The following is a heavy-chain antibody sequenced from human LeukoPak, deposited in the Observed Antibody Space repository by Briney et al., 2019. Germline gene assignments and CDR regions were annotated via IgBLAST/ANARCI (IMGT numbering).Heavy chain of an antibody. D-gene: IGHD3-10*01. CDR2: INPSGGST. CDR3: ARANRITMPHFDY. V-gene: IGHV1-46*01. Sequence: ASVKVSCKASGYTFTNYYMHWVRQAPGQGLEWMGIINPSGGSTSYAQKFQGRVTMTRDMSTSTVYMELSSLRSEDTAVYYCARANRITMPHFDYWGQGTLVTVSS. J-gene: IGHJ4*02. CDR1: GYTFTNYY.